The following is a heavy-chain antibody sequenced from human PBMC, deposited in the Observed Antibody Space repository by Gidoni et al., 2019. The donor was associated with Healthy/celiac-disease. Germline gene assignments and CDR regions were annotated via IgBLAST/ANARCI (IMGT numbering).Heavy chain of an antibody. CDR3: ALHYYDSSGYYSLTDAFDI. J-gene: IGHJ3*02. CDR2: IDWDDDK. Sequence: QVTLKASGPALVKPTQTLTLTCTFSGFSLSTSGMRVSWIRQPPGKALEWLARIDWDDDKFYSTSLKTRITISKDTSKNQVVLTMTNMDPVDTATYYCALHYYDSSGYYSLTDAFDIWGQGTMVTVSS. V-gene: IGHV2-70*04. CDR1: GFSLSTSGMR. D-gene: IGHD3-22*01.